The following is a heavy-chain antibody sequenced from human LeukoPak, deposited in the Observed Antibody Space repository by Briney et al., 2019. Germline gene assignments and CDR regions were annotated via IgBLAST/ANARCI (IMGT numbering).Heavy chain of an antibody. CDR3: ARAGYYTSPNYYYYYMDV. Sequence: GGSLRLSCATSEFTFSSYWMNWVRQAPGKGLEWVSGINWNGGSTGYADSVKGRFTISRDNAKNSLYLQMNSLRAEDTALYYCARAGYYTSPNYYYYYMDVWGKGTTVTVSS. CDR1: EFTFSSYW. CDR2: INWNGGST. J-gene: IGHJ6*03. V-gene: IGHV3-20*04. D-gene: IGHD2-2*02.